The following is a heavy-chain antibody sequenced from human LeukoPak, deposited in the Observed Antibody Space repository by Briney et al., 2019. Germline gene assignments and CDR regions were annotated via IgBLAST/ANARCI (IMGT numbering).Heavy chain of an antibody. Sequence: GGALRLSCAASGFTFSSYAMSWVRQAPGKGLEWVSAISGSGGSTYYADSVKGRFTISRDNSKNTLYLQMNSLRAEDTAVYYCAKDSEYSSSFDYWGQGTLVTVSS. CDR3: AKDSEYSSSFDY. V-gene: IGHV3-23*01. D-gene: IGHD6-6*01. CDR1: GFTFSSYA. J-gene: IGHJ4*02. CDR2: ISGSGGST.